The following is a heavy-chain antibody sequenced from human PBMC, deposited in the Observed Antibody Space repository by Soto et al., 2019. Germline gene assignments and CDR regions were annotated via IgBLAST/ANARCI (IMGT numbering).Heavy chain of an antibody. CDR3: ASSKDYYDSSGYYYGAFDI. V-gene: IGHV1-2*02. CDR1: GYTFTGYY. J-gene: IGHJ3*02. D-gene: IGHD3-22*01. Sequence: ASVKVSCKASGYTFTGYYMHWVRQAPGQGLEWMGWINPNSGGTNYAQKFQGRVTMTRDTSISTAYMELSRLRSDDTAVYYCASSKDYYDSSGYYYGAFDIWGQGTMVTVSS. CDR2: INPNSGGT.